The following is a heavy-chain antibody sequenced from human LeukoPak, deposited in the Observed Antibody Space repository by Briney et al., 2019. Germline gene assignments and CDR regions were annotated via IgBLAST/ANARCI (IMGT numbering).Heavy chain of an antibody. CDR3: ARASWVSDPDAVR. CDR1: GISFRNYA. V-gene: IGHV3-23*01. J-gene: IGHJ4*02. D-gene: IGHD3-10*01. CDR2: LRGNDAT. Sequence: PGGSLRLSCAASGISFRNYAMSWVRQAPARGPEWVSSLRGNDATFYADSVKGRFTLSRDDSRNTVYLQLNNLRVEDTAIYYCARASWVSDPDAVRWGQGTQVTVSS.